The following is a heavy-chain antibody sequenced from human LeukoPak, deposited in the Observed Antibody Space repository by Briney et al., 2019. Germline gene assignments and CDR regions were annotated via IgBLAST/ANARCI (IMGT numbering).Heavy chain of an antibody. D-gene: IGHD5-18*01. V-gene: IGHV3-74*01. Sequence: GGSLRLSCAASGFTFSSYWMHWVRQAPGKGLVWVSRINSDGRSTSYADSVKGRFTIARDNAKNTLYLQMNSLRAEDTAVYYCARGGGYSYIAFDYWGQGTLVAVSS. CDR1: GFTFSSYW. CDR2: INSDGRST. J-gene: IGHJ4*02. CDR3: ARGGGYSYIAFDY.